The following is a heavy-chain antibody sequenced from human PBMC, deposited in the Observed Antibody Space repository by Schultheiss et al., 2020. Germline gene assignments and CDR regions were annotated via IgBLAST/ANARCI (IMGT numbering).Heavy chain of an antibody. Sequence: SLKISCAASGFTFSSYGMHWVRQAPGKGLEWVAVIWYDGSNKYYADSVKGRLTISRDNSRNTLYLQMDSLRAEDTALYYCAKPRGSGWYSTYFDYWGQGTLVTVSS. CDR1: GFTFSSYG. D-gene: IGHD6-19*01. V-gene: IGHV3-33*06. J-gene: IGHJ4*02. CDR3: AKPRGSGWYSTYFDY. CDR2: IWYDGSNK.